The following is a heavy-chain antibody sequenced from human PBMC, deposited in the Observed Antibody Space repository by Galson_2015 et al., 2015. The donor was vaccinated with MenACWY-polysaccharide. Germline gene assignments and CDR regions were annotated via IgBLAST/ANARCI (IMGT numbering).Heavy chain of an antibody. CDR3: ARGIWSSGSGTNFPYYLDS. CDR2: INAGNGQT. V-gene: IGHV1-3*01. CDR1: GFIFTNYA. J-gene: IGHJ4*02. Sequence: SVKVSCKASGFIFTNYAIQWVRQAPGQGLEWMAWINAGNGQTKYSQKFQDRLTITRDTSANTAYMDLSSLTSDDTAVYYCARGIWSSGSGTNFPYYLDSWGQGTLVTVSS. D-gene: IGHD3-10*01.